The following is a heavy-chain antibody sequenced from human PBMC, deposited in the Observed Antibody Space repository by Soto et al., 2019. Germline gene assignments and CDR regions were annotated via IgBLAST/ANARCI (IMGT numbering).Heavy chain of an antibody. D-gene: IGHD3-3*01. Sequence: GSTNYNPSLKSRVTMSLDTSKNQVSLRLTSVTAADTAVYYCAKDARILDYDFWSGGNDAFDIWGQGTMVTVSS. V-gene: IGHV4-4*07. J-gene: IGHJ3*02. CDR2: GST. CDR3: AKDARILDYDFWSGGNDAFDI.